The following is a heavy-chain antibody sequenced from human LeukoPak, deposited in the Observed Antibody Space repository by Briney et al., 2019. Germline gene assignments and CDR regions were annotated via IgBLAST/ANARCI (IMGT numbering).Heavy chain of an antibody. Sequence: PGRSLRLSCAATGFTFSSHGMHWVRQAPGKGLEWVAVIWYDGSKKYYADSVEGLFTISRDNSKNTLYLQMNSLRAEDTAVYYCARANNGDYDVDCWGQGTLVTVSS. CDR2: IWYDGSKK. CDR3: ARANNGDYDVDC. CDR1: GFTFSSHG. J-gene: IGHJ4*02. D-gene: IGHD4-17*01. V-gene: IGHV3-33*01.